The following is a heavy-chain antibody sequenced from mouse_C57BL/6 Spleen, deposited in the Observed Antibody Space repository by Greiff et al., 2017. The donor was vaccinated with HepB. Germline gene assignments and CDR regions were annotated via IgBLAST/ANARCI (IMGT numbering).Heavy chain of an antibody. CDR2: ISDGGSYT. D-gene: IGHD3-2*02. Sequence: EVHLVESGGGLVKPGGSLKLSCAASGFTFSSYAMSWVRQTPEKRLEWVATISDGGSYTYYPDNVKGRFTISRDNAKNNLYLQMSHLKSEDTAMYDCARDQGRKYFDVWGTGTTVTVSS. J-gene: IGHJ1*03. V-gene: IGHV5-4*01. CDR1: GFTFSSYA. CDR3: ARDQGRKYFDV.